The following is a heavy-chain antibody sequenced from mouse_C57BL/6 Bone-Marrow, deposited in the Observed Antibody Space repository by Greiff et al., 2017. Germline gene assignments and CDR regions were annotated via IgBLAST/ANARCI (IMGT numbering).Heavy chain of an antibody. CDR2: ISNGGGST. V-gene: IGHV5-12*01. D-gene: IGHD1-1*01. CDR1: GFTFSDYY. Sequence: EVMLVESGGGLVQPGGSLKLSCAASGFTFSDYYMYWVRQTPEKRLEWVAYISNGGGSTYYPDTVKGLFTISRDNAKNTMYLQMSRLKSEDTAMYYCARHYYYGSSPWFAYWGQGTLVTVSA. CDR3: ARHYYYGSSPWFAY. J-gene: IGHJ3*01.